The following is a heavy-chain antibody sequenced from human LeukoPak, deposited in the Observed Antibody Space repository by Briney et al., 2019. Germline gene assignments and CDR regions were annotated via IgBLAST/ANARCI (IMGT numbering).Heavy chain of an antibody. CDR3: AKDPGSNSYGSFDN. D-gene: IGHD5-18*01. CDR2: FYISGST. CDR1: GGSISSYY. Sequence: SETLSLTCTVSGGSISSYYWSWIRQPAGKGLEWIGRFYISGSTNYNPSLKSRVTMSVDTSKNQFSLRLNSVTAADTAIYYCAKDPGSNSYGSFDNWGQGTLVTVSS. J-gene: IGHJ4*02. V-gene: IGHV4-4*07.